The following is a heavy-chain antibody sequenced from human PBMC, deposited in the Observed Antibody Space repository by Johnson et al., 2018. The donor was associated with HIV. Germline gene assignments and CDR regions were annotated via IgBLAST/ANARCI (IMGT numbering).Heavy chain of an antibody. CDR2: IRYDGTNT. V-gene: IGHV3-30*02. CDR3: AREVGYADAFDI. CDR1: GFTFSSYG. D-gene: IGHD5-12*01. J-gene: IGHJ3*02. Sequence: QVQLVESGGGVVQPGGSLRLSCAASGFTFSSYGMHWVRQAPGKGLAWVAFIRYDGTNTYYADSVKGRFTISRDNYKNTLYLQLNSLRAEETAVYYCAREVGYADAFDIWGQGTRVTVSS.